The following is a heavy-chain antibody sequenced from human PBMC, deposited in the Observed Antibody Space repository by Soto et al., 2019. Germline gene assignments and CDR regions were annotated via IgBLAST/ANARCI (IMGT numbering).Heavy chain of an antibody. CDR3: TRPYSSSSFVIGY. J-gene: IGHJ4*02. CDR1: GFTFSSYA. D-gene: IGHD6-6*01. CDR2: ISGSGGST. V-gene: IGHV3-23*01. Sequence: PGGSLRLSCAASGFTFSSYAMSWVRQAPGKGLEWVSTISGSGGSTYYADSVKGRFTISRDNSKNTLYLQMNSLRAEDTAIYYCTRPYSSSSFVIGYWGQGTLVTVSS.